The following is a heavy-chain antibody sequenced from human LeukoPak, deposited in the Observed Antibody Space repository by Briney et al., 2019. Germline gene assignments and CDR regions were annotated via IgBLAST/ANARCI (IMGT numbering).Heavy chain of an antibody. CDR2: ISSSGSTI. CDR3: AREGRVVVAATPTFDY. J-gene: IGHJ4*02. V-gene: IGHV3-11*04. Sequence: PGGSLRLSCAASGFTFSDYYMSWIRQAPGKGLEWVSYISSSGSTIYYADSVKGRFTISRDNAKNSLYLQMNSLRAEDTAVYYCAREGRVVVAATPTFDYWGQGTLVTVSS. D-gene: IGHD2-15*01. CDR1: GFTFSDYY.